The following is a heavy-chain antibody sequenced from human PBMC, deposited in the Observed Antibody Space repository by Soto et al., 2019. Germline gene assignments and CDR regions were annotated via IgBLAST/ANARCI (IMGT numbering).Heavy chain of an antibody. Sequence: EVQLVESGGGLVQPGGSLRLSCAASGFTVSDKYMSWVRQGPGKGLEWVSVIHSDGTTYYADSVKGRFTISRDNSKNSVYLQMNSLRGEDTAVYYCASAVFVFDIWGQGTMVTVFS. CDR3: ASAVFVFDI. CDR2: IHSDGTT. D-gene: IGHD3-10*02. V-gene: IGHV3-66*01. CDR1: GFTVSDKY. J-gene: IGHJ3*02.